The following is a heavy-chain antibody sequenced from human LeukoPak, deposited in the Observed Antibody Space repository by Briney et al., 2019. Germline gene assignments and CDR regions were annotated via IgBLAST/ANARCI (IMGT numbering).Heavy chain of an antibody. D-gene: IGHD4-23*01. J-gene: IGHJ4*02. V-gene: IGHV4-31*03. CDR1: GGSISGGAYY. CDR2: IYYST. CDR3: AHSSGGNWVLDY. Sequence: SETLSLTCTVSGGSISGGAYYWSWIRQHPGKGLEWIGYIYYSTYYNPSLKSRVTISVDTSKNQFSLKLSSVTAADTAVYYCAHSSGGNWVLDYWGQGTLVTVSS.